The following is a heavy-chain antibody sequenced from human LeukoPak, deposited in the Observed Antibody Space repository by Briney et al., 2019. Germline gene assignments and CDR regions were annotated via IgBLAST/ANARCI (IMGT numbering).Heavy chain of an antibody. V-gene: IGHV3-74*01. J-gene: IGHJ4*02. Sequence: GGSLRLSCAASGFTFSSYWMHWVRHAPGKGLVWVSRINSDGSSTSYADSVKGRFTISRDNAKNTLYLQMNSLRAEDTAVYYCARDVRAVAGVPYWGQGTLVTVSS. CDR3: ARDVRAVAGVPY. CDR2: INSDGSST. CDR1: GFTFSSYW. D-gene: IGHD6-19*01.